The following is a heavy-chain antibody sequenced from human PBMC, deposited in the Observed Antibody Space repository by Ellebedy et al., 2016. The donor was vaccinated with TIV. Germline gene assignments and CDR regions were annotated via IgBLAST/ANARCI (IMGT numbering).Heavy chain of an antibody. CDR3: ARGLTYNDLLTVDL. J-gene: IGHJ4*02. D-gene: IGHD3-9*01. V-gene: IGHV3-33*01. CDR2: IWHDGGNI. Sequence: GESLKISXVASGFTFSTYGMHWVRQAPGKGLEWVALIWHDGGNIYYADSVKGRFTISRDNSKNTLYLQMNSLRVADTAVYYCARGLTYNDLLTVDLWGQGTLVTVSS. CDR1: GFTFSTYG.